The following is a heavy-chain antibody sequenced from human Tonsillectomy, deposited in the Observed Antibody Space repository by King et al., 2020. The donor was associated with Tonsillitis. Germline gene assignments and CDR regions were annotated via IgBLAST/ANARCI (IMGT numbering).Heavy chain of an antibody. J-gene: IGHJ5*02. D-gene: IGHD2-15*01. Sequence: VQLVESGGGLVQPGGSLRLSCAASGFTFSSYWMHWVRQAPGKGLVWVSRINIDGSNTSYADSVKGRFTISRDNAKNTLYLQMNSLRAEDTAVYYCASALTYCSVGSCYTQRWFDPWGQGALVTVSS. CDR1: GFTFSSYW. CDR3: ASALTYCSVGSCYTQRWFDP. V-gene: IGHV3-74*01. CDR2: INIDGSNT.